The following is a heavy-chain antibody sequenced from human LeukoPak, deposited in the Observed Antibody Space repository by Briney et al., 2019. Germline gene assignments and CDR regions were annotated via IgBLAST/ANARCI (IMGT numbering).Heavy chain of an antibody. J-gene: IGHJ3*02. Sequence: GSLRLSCAASRFTFSSYEMNWVRQAQGKGLEWVSYISGSGIKHYADSVKGRFTISRDNAKTSLYLQMNSLRVEDTAVYYCAREDTGVAFDIWGQGTTVTV. CDR1: RFTFSSYE. CDR2: ISGSGIK. V-gene: IGHV3-48*03. CDR3: AREDTGVAFDI. D-gene: IGHD2-8*01.